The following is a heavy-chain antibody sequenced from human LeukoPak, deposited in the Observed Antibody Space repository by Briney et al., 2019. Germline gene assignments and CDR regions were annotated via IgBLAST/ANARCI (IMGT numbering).Heavy chain of an antibody. J-gene: IGHJ4*02. CDR2: INSDGSST. V-gene: IGHV3-74*01. D-gene: IGHD4/OR15-4a*01. CDR1: GFTFSSYW. Sequence: GGSLRLSCAASGFTFSSYWMHWVRQAPGKGLVWVSRINSDGSSTIYADAVKGRYTISRDNAKNTLYLQMNSLRVEDTAVYYCVRGYGGNTFDYWGQGTLATVSS. CDR3: VRGYGGNTFDY.